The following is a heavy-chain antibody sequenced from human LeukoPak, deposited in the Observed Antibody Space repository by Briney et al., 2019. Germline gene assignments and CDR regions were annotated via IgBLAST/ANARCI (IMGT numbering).Heavy chain of an antibody. J-gene: IGHJ4*02. CDR1: RFTFSTYT. V-gene: IGHV3-30-3*01. CDR3: ATPIVGARVDY. Sequence: GGSLRLSRTASRFTFSTYTMHWVRQAPGKGLEWVAVISYDVNRALYADSVKGRFTISRDNSKNTLYLQMNSLRAEDTAVYYCATPIVGARVDYWGQGTLVTVSS. CDR2: ISYDVNRA. D-gene: IGHD1-26*01.